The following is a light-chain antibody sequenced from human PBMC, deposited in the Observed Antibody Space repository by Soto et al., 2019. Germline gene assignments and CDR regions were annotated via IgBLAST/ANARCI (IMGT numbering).Light chain of an antibody. V-gene: IGKV1-9*01. CDR2: AGS. Sequence: DIQLTLAPSFRCVSLRDRVALTCQASHGMVNYLAWYPPKPGKAPNLLILAGSTLQSGVPSRFSRSGSGTESSLTISSLQPEDFATYCCQQLNSFPITFGQGTQVDIK. J-gene: IGKJ1*01. CDR1: HGMVNY. CDR3: QQLNSFPIT.